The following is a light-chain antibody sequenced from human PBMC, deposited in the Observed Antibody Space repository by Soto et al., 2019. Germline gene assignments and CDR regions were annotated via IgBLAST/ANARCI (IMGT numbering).Light chain of an antibody. CDR2: DND. CDR3: ASWDSSLSAGV. Sequence: QSVLTQPPSVSAAPGQKVTISCSGSSSNIGNNYVSWYQQLPGTAPKLLIYDNDKRPSGIPDRFSGSKSGTSATLGVTGLQTGDDADYYCASWDSSLSAGVFGGGTKVTVL. V-gene: IGLV1-51*01. CDR1: SSNIGNNY. J-gene: IGLJ2*01.